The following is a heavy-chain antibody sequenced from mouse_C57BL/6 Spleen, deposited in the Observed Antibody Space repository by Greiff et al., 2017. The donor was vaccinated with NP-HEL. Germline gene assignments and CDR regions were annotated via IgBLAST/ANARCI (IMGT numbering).Heavy chain of an antibody. CDR2: IYWDDDK. V-gene: IGHV8-12*01. J-gene: IGHJ3*01. D-gene: IGHD2-5*01. CDR3: ARSRAYYSNYVWFAD. Sequence: QVTLKVSGPGILQSSQTLSLTCSFSGFSLSTSGMGVSWIRQPSGKGLEWLAHIYWDDDKRYNPSLKSRLTISKDTSRTQVFLKITSVDTADTATYYCARSRAYYSNYVWFADWGQGTLVTVSA. CDR1: GFSLSTSGMG.